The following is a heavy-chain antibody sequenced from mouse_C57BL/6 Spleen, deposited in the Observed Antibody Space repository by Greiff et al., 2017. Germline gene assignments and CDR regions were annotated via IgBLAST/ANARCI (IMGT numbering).Heavy chain of an antibody. V-gene: IGHV1-52*01. Sequence: VQLQQSGAELVRPGSSVKLSCKASGYTFTSYWMHWVKQRPIQGLEWIGNIDPSDSETHYNQKFKDKATLTVDKSSSTAYMQLSSLTSEDSAVYYCARRVTTVEYYFDYWGQGTTLTVSS. D-gene: IGHD1-1*01. CDR1: GYTFTSYW. CDR3: ARRVTTVEYYFDY. CDR2: IDPSDSET. J-gene: IGHJ2*01.